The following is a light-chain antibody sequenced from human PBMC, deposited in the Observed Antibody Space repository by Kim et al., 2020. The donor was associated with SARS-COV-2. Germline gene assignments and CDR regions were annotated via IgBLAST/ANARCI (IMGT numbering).Light chain of an antibody. CDR1: SSNIEINY. Sequence: GQKVPISGSGDSSNIEINYVAWYQHLPGTAPKLLLYDNVKRPSGTPDRFSGSKSGTSATLDITGLQTGDEADYYCATWDTRLSAGVFGGGTKVTVL. CDR2: DNV. CDR3: ATWDTRLSAGV. J-gene: IGLJ3*02. V-gene: IGLV1-51*01.